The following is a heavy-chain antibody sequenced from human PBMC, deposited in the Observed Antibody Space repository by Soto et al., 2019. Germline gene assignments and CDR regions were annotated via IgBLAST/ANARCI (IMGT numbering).Heavy chain of an antibody. CDR2: INPYNGNI. CDR1: GYTLRRYG. D-gene: IGHD2-2*01. V-gene: IGHV1-18*01. J-gene: IGHJ6*02. CDR3: AREGYCSSGHCALYYPAYFGIDV. Sequence: ASVKVSCKAAGYTLRRYGISWVRQSPGQGLEWMGWINPYNGNIKYAQKFQGRVTMTTDTSTSTAYMELRSLTSDDTAMYYCAREGYCSSGHCALYYPAYFGIDVWGHGTTVTASS.